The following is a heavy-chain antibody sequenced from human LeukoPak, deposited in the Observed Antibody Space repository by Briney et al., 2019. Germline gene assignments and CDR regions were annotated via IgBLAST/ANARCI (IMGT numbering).Heavy chain of an antibody. CDR2: INTDGRIT. J-gene: IGHJ4*02. CDR1: GFSFRYFA. CDR3: TRDGGSFCDFDY. D-gene: IGHD1-26*01. Sequence: QAGGSLGLSCVGSGFSFRYFAIHWVRQAPGKGLEYVSVINTDGRITYYADSVKGRFIISRENSKNTVYLQMGSLRGDDMAVYYCTRDGGSFCDFDYWGQGALVTVSS. V-gene: IGHV3-64*02.